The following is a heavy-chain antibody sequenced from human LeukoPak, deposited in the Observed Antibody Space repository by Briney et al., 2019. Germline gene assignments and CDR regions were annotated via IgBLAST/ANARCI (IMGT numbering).Heavy chain of an antibody. D-gene: IGHD3-22*01. Sequence: SVKVSCKASGYTFTSYGISWVRQAPGQGLEWMGGIIPIFGTANYAQKFQGRVTITADESTSTAYMELSSLRSEDTAVFYCAGSLKFITMIPHYWGQGTLVTVSS. V-gene: IGHV1-69*13. J-gene: IGHJ4*02. CDR1: GYTFTSYG. CDR3: AGSLKFITMIPHY. CDR2: IIPIFGTA.